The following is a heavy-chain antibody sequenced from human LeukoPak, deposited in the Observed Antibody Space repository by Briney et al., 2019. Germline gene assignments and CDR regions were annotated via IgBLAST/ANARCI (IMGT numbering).Heavy chain of an antibody. Sequence: LSGGSLRLSCAASGFTFSSYSMNWVRQAPGKGLEWVAGVSGSGGNTYYADSVKGRFTISSDNSKNTLYLQMNSLRAEDTAVYYCAKRHTKTTTFDYWGQGTLVTVSS. J-gene: IGHJ4*02. CDR3: AKRHTKTTTFDY. CDR1: GFTFSSYS. D-gene: IGHD1-1*01. V-gene: IGHV3-23*01. CDR2: VSGSGGNT.